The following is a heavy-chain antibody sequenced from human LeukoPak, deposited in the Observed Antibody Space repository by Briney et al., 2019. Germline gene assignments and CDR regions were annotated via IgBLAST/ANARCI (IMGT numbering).Heavy chain of an antibody. CDR1: GYTFTGYY. D-gene: IGHD6-19*01. V-gene: IGHV1-2*02. Sequence: ASVKVSRKASGYTFTGYYMHWVRQAPGQGLEWMGWINPNSGGTNYAQKFQGRVTMTRDTSISTAYMELSRLGSDDTAVYYCARDSSGWYRGYFDYWGQGTLVTVSS. J-gene: IGHJ4*02. CDR2: INPNSGGT. CDR3: ARDSSGWYRGYFDY.